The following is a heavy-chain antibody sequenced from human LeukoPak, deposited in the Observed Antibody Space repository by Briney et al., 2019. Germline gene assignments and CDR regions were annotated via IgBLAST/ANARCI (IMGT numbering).Heavy chain of an antibody. V-gene: IGHV3-23*01. J-gene: IGHJ4*02. CDR2: ISGRGGSA. D-gene: IGHD1-26*01. CDR3: AKSGIVGATY. Sequence: GGTLRLSCAASGFIFSSYGMSWVRQAPGKGLEWVSAISGRGGSAYYADSVKGRFTISRDNSKNTLYLQMNSLRAEDTAVYYCAKSGIVGATYWGQGTLVTVSS. CDR1: GFIFSSYG.